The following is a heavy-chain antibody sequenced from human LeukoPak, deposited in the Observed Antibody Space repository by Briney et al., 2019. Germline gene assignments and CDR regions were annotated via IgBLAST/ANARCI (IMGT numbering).Heavy chain of an antibody. J-gene: IGHJ6*04. D-gene: IGHD3-9*01. V-gene: IGHV1-69*13. CDR2: IIPIFGTA. CDR3: ARSRYFDRGYYYYYGMDV. Sequence: GASVKVSCKASGGTFSSYAISWVRQAPGQGLEWMGGIIPIFGTANYAQKFQGRVTITADESTSTAYMELSSLRSGDTAVYYCARSRYFDRGYYYYYGMDVWGKGTTVTVSS. CDR1: GGTFSSYA.